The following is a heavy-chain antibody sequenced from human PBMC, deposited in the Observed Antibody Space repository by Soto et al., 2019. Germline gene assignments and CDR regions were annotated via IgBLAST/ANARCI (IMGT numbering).Heavy chain of an antibody. J-gene: IGHJ3*02. D-gene: IGHD2-8*01. CDR1: GGSISSGGYS. CDR2: IYYSGST. Sequence: SETLSLTCTVSGGSISSGGYSWTWIRQHPGKGLEWIGYIYYSGSTYYKPSLKSRLTISVDTSKNHLSLKLSSVTAADTAVYNCAGASRGHPGVFDIGGKGTTVTVS. CDR3: AGASRGHPGVFDI. V-gene: IGHV4-31*03.